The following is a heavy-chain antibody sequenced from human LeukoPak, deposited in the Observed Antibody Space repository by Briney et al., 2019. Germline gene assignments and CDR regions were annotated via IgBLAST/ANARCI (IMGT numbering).Heavy chain of an antibody. J-gene: IGHJ4*02. Sequence: GAPLQISCKGSGSSFTNYWIGWGRQLPGKGLERMGIIYPGDSDTRYIPSFQGQVTISADKSINTAYLQWSSLKASDTAMYYCARRVDSYWFFDYWGQGALVTVSS. V-gene: IGHV5-51*01. CDR2: IYPGDSDT. CDR1: GSSFTNYW. CDR3: ARRVDSYWFFDY. D-gene: IGHD1-26*01.